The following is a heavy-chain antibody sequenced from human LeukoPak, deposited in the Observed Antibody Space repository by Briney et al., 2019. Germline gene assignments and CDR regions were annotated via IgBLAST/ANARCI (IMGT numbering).Heavy chain of an antibody. V-gene: IGHV3-21*01. CDR2: ISSSSSYI. CDR3: ARSDSSGYPLGFDY. CDR1: GFTFSSYS. J-gene: IGHJ4*02. Sequence: PGGSLRLSCAASGFTFSSYSMNWVRQAPGKGLEWVSSISSSSSYIYYADSVKGRFTISRDNAKNSLYLQMNSLRAEDTAVYYCARSDSSGYPLGFDYWGQGTLVTVSS. D-gene: IGHD3-22*01.